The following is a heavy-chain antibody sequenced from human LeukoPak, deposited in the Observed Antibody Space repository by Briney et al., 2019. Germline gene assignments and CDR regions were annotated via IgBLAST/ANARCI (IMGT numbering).Heavy chain of an antibody. D-gene: IGHD5-12*01. CDR1: GGSFSGYY. CDR2: INHSGST. Sequence: SETLSLTCAVYGGSFSGYYWSWIRQPPGKGLEWIGEINHSGSTNYNPSLKSRVTISADTSKNQFSLKLSSVTAADTAVYYCARARSPYYYYYYMDVWGKGTTVTVSS. J-gene: IGHJ6*03. CDR3: ARARSPYYYYYYMDV. V-gene: IGHV4-34*01.